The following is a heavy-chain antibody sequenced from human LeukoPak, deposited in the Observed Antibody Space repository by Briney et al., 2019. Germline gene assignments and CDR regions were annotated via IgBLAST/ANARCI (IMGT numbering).Heavy chain of an antibody. J-gene: IGHJ3*02. V-gene: IGHV3-23*01. CDR2: ISGSGGST. Sequence: GGSLRLSCTASGFTFSSYGMSWVRQAPGKGLEWVSAISGSGGSTYYADSVKGRFTISRDNSKNTLYLQMNSLRAEDTAVYYCAKIFGVVTPSDAFDIWGQGTMVTVSS. CDR3: AKIFGVVTPSDAFDI. CDR1: GFTFSSYG. D-gene: IGHD3-3*01.